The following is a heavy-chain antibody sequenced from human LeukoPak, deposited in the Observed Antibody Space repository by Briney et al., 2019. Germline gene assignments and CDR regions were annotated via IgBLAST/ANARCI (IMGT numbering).Heavy chain of an antibody. J-gene: IGHJ4*02. CDR1: GGSIISYY. CDR3: AGDYGDVQFDY. V-gene: IGHV4-59*01. Sequence: SETLSLTCTVSGGSIISYYWSWIRQPPGKGLEWIGYIYYDGSTNYNPSLKSRVTISLDTSKNQFSLKLSSVAAADTAVYYCAGDYGDVQFDYWGQGTLVTVSS. D-gene: IGHD4-17*01. CDR2: IYYDGST.